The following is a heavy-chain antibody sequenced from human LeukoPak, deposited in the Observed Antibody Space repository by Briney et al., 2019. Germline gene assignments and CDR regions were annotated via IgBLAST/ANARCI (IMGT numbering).Heavy chain of an antibody. D-gene: IGHD1-26*01. CDR3: ARDQVGIFDY. V-gene: IGHV3-7*01. J-gene: IGHJ4*02. CDR1: GFTFTSYW. CDR2: IDQDGSEK. Sequence: GGSLRLSCAASGFTFTSYWMSWVRQAPGKGLEWVANIDQDGSEKNYVDSVKGRFTISRDNAKNSLYLRLNSLRAEDTAVYYCARDQVGIFDYWGQGTLVTVSS.